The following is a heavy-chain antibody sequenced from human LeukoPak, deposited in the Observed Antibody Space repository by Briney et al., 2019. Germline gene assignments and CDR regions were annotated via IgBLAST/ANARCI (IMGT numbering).Heavy chain of an antibody. CDR1: GFPFSSYA. CDR2: ISNSGENT. J-gene: IGHJ6*03. Sequence: PGGSLRLSCAASGFPFSSYAMSWVRQAPGKGLAWVSVISNSGENTYYADSVKGRFTISRDNAKNSLYLQMNSLRAEDTAVYYCARVVYSYGLVYMDVWGKGTTVTVSS. V-gene: IGHV3-21*01. D-gene: IGHD5-18*01. CDR3: ARVVYSYGLVYMDV.